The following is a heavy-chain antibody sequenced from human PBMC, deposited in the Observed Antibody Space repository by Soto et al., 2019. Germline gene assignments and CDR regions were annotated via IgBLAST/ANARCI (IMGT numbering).Heavy chain of an antibody. V-gene: IGHV3-9*01. D-gene: IGHD6-13*01. J-gene: IGHJ1*01. CDR1: GFTFDDYA. CDR3: VKDESINWYSGHFRH. Sequence: EVQLVESGGGLVQPGRSLRLSCAASGFTFDDYAMHWVRQVPGKGLEWVSGINWNSGSIGYGDSVKGRFAISRDNAKNSLHLQMNSLSADDTAFYYCVKDESINWYSGHFRHWGQGTLVTVS. CDR2: INWNSGSI.